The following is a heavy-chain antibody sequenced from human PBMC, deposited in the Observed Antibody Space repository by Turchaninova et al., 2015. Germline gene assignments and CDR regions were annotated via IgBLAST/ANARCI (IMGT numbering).Heavy chain of an antibody. D-gene: IGHD1-26*01. J-gene: IGHJ3*01. V-gene: IGHV5-51*01. CDR3: ARLSWEVFDV. Sequence: VQLVQSGAEVKKPGESLKISCKGLGYSFTNYLVGWVGRMPWNGLEGMGMIYPGGSDSRSSPSFQGQVTISADKSISTAYLQWTRLKASDTAVYYCARLSWEVFDVWGQGTMVTVSS. CDR1: GYSFTNYL. CDR2: IYPGGSDS.